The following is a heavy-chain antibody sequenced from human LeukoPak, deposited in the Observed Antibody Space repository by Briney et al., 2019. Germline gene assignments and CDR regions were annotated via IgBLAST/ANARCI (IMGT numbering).Heavy chain of an antibody. CDR3: ARENFMATSGTTFDI. J-gene: IGHJ3*02. CDR1: GSTFSSYA. D-gene: IGHD1-1*01. CDR2: VSSSSTNK. V-gene: IGHV3-21*01. Sequence: GGSLRLSCAASGSTFSSYAMNWVRQAPGKGLEWVSSVSSSSTNKFYADLVKGRFTISRDDAKNSLYLQMNSLRVEDTAVYYCARENFMATSGTTFDIWGQGTMVSVSS.